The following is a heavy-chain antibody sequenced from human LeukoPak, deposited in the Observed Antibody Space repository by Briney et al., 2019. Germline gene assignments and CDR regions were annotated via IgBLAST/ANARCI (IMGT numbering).Heavy chain of an antibody. V-gene: IGHV4-39*01. J-gene: IGHJ4*02. D-gene: IGHD5-24*01. CDR1: GGSIRSSTYF. Sequence: SETLSLTCTVSGGSIRSSTYFWGWIRQPPGKGLEWIGSIYYSGSTFYNPSLKSRLTISIDPSKNQFSLKVSSVTAADTAVYYCARRVEMATIQLYFDYWGQGTLVTVSS. CDR3: ARRVEMATIQLYFDY. CDR2: IYYSGST.